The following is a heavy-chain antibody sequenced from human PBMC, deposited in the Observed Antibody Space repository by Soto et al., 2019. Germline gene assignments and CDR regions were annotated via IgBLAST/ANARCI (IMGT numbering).Heavy chain of an antibody. CDR2: IYPGDSDT. CDR3: ARLTYSGSYKGPDAFDL. CDR1: GYSFTSYW. D-gene: IGHD1-26*01. Sequence: TGESLKISCKGSGYSFTSYWIGWVRQMPGKGLEWMGIIYPGDSDTRYSPSFQGQVTISADKSISTAYLQWSSLKASDTAMYYCARLTYSGSYKGPDAFDLWGQGTMVTVSS. J-gene: IGHJ3*01. V-gene: IGHV5-51*01.